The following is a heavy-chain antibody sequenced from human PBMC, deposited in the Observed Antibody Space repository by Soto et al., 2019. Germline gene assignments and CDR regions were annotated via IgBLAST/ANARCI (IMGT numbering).Heavy chain of an antibody. CDR3: ARSSTSANYFDY. Sequence: SETLSLTCSVSGDSISAYYWSWIRQPPGKGLEWIGFIYHTGATDYNPSLKSRVTISVDTSKNQFSLKLSSVTAADTAVYYCARSSTSANYFDYWGQGTLVTVSS. V-gene: IGHV4-59*12. D-gene: IGHD2-2*01. CDR1: GDSISAYY. J-gene: IGHJ4*02. CDR2: IYHTGAT.